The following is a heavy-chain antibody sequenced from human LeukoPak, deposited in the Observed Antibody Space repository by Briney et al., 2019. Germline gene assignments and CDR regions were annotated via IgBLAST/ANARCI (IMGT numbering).Heavy chain of an antibody. CDR3: VSTPVYCSSTSCHGYFQH. CDR1: GGSISSYY. V-gene: IGHV4-4*07. D-gene: IGHD2-2*01. J-gene: IGHJ1*01. CDR2: IYTSGST. Sequence: SETLSLTCTVSGGSISSYYWSWIRQPAGKGLEWIGRIYTSGSTNYNPSLKSRVTMSVDTSKNQFSLKLSSVTAADTAVYYCVSTPVYCSSTSCHGYFQHWGQGTLVTVSS.